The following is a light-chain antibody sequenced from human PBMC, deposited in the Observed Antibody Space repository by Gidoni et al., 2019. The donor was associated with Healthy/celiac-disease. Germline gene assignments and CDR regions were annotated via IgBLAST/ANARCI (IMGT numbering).Light chain of an antibody. CDR1: QSISSY. Sequence: DIQMTQSPTSLSASVGDRVTITCRASQSISSYLNWYQQKPGKAPKLLIYAASSLQSGVPSRFSGSGSGTDFTLTISGVRREDFATYYCQQSYSTLTFGGGTKVEIK. J-gene: IGKJ4*01. CDR3: QQSYSTLT. V-gene: IGKV1-39*01. CDR2: AAS.